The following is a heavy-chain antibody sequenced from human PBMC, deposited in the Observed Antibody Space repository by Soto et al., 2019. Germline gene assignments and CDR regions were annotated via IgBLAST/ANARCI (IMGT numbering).Heavy chain of an antibody. CDR1: GGSISSGDYY. CDR3: ARGRRHYGSGSSDY. V-gene: IGHV4-30-4*01. D-gene: IGHD3-10*01. CDR2: IYYSGST. Sequence: QVQLQESGPGLVKPSQTLSLTCTVSGGSISSGDYYWSWIRQPPGKGLEWIGYIYYSGSTYYNPSLTSRFTTPVDPSKTQFSLKLSSVTAADTAVYYCARGRRHYGSGSSDYWGQGTLVTVSS. J-gene: IGHJ4*02.